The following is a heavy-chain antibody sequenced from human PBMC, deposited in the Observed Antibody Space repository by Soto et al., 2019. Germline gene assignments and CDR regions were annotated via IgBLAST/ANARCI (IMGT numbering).Heavy chain of an antibody. CDR2: ISTYNGYT. Sequence: QVQLVQSGIEVKKPGASVKVSCKASGYTFTSYGISWVRQAPGQGLEWMGWISTYNGYTNYAQNLQGRVTMTTDTSTSTVYMELWSLGSDDTAVYYCVRDGVGATTVDYWGRGTLVTVSS. CDR3: VRDGVGATTVDY. CDR1: GYTFTSYG. V-gene: IGHV1-18*01. J-gene: IGHJ4*02. D-gene: IGHD1-26*01.